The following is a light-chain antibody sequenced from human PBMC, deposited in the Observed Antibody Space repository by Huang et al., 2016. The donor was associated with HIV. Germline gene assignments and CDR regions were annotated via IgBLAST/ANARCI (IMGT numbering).Light chain of an antibody. CDR1: QSVGGY. J-gene: IGKJ2*01. Sequence: EIVLTQSPATLSLSPGERATLSCRASQSVGGYLGWYQQKPGQAPRLLIYDTSTRATGIPARFSGSGSETDFTLTISSLEPEDLAVYYCQQPGSFGQGTKVDIK. CDR2: DTS. CDR3: QQPGS. V-gene: IGKV3-11*01.